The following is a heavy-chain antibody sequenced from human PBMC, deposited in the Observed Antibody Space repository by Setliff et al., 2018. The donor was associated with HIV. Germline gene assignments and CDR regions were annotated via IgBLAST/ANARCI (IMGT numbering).Heavy chain of an antibody. CDR1: GDSISYYY. CDR3: ARHVGYSSSSLDY. J-gene: IGHJ4*02. D-gene: IGHD6-6*01. V-gene: IGHV4-59*08. Sequence: SETLSLTCTISGDSISYYYWSWIRQRPGKGLEWIGTIYYSGTTNYNPSLKSRVTISVDTSKNQFSLKLSSVTAADTAVYYCARHVGYSSSSLDYWGQGTLVTVSS. CDR2: IYYSGTT.